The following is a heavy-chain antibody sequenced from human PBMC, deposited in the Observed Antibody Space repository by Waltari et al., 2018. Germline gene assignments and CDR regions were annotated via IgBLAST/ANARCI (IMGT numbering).Heavy chain of an antibody. CDR3: ARHELGISQYYYNMYV. CDR1: GGSFGGYG. V-gene: IGHV1-69*12. J-gene: IGHJ6*03. Sequence: VQLVPSGGEVKTPGSSVKVSCKASGGSFGGYGISWVRQAPGQGLEWMGVIIPMFGIPDFSQKFQDRLTITADESTNTAYMELSSLTSEDTAIYYCARHELGISQYYYNMYVWGQGTTVTISS. D-gene: IGHD7-27*01. CDR2: IIPMFGIP.